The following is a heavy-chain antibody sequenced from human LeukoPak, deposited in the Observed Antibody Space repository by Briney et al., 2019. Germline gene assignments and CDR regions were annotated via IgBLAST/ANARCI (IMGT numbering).Heavy chain of an antibody. D-gene: IGHD3-3*01. CDR3: ARSAWSKQEALYYYYGMDV. Sequence: SETLSLTCTVSGGSISSSSYYWGWIRQPPGKGLEWIGSIYYSGSTYYNPSLKSRVTISVDTSKNQFSLKLSSVTAADTAVYYCARSAWSKQEALYYYYGMDVWGQGTTVTVSS. V-gene: IGHV4-39*01. J-gene: IGHJ6*02. CDR1: GGSISSSSYY. CDR2: IYYSGST.